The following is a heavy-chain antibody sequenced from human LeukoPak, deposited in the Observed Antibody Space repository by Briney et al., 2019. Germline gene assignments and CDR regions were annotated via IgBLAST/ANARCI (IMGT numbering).Heavy chain of an antibody. D-gene: IGHD6-13*01. Sequence: GGSLRPSCAASGFTFSDYYMSWIRQAPGKGLEWVSYISSNGNTMYYADSVKGRFTISRANAKNSLYLQMNSLRADDTAVYYCVRFVSAATAGRSTGFDSWGQGTLVTVSS. CDR1: GFTFSDYY. V-gene: IGHV3-11*01. CDR3: VRFVSAATAGRSTGFDS. CDR2: ISSNGNTM. J-gene: IGHJ5*01.